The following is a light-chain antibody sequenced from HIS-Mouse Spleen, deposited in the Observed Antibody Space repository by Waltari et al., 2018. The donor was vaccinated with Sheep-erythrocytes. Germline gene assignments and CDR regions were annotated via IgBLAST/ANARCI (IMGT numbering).Light chain of an antibody. CDR2: EVS. CDR3: SSYTSSSTWV. V-gene: IGLV2-14*01. J-gene: IGLJ3*02. Sequence: QSALTQPASVSGSPGQSITISCTGTSSDVGGYNYVSWYQQPPGKAPKLMIYEVSNRASGVSKRFSGSTSGNTASLTISGLQAEDEADYYCSSYTSSSTWVFGGGTKLTVL. CDR1: SSDVGGYNY.